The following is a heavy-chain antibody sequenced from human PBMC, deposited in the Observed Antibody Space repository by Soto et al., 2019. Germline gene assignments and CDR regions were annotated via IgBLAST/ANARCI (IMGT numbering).Heavy chain of an antibody. CDR2: INPSGGST. Sequence: ASVKVSCKASGYTFTSYYMHWVRQAPGQGLEWMGIINPSGGSTSYAQKFQGRVTMTRDTSTSTVYTELSSLRSEDTAVYYCAREEQLVRPYYYGMDVWGQGTTVTVSS. CDR1: GYTFTSYY. D-gene: IGHD6-6*01. J-gene: IGHJ6*02. V-gene: IGHV1-46*01. CDR3: AREEQLVRPYYYGMDV.